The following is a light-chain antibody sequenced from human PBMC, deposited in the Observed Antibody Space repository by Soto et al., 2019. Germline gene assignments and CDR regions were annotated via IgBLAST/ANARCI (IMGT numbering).Light chain of an antibody. CDR1: RTLGFY. V-gene: IGKV1-39*01. CDR3: QQSLSSPLT. CDR2: TAS. J-gene: IGKJ4*01. Sequence: DSQMAQSPSSLSASLGDRVTITCRASRTLGFYLNWYQQKPGRAPQLLIYTASNLQTGVPSRFSGSGSGTEFTLTISTLQPEDFATYYCQQSLSSPLTCGGGTKV.